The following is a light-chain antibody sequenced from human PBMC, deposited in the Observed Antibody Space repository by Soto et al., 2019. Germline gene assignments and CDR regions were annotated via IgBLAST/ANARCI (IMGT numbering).Light chain of an antibody. V-gene: IGKV1-8*01. Sequence: AIRMTQSPSSFSASTRDRVTITCRASQGISSYLAWYQQKPGKAPKLLIYAASTLQSGVPSRFSGSGSGTDFTLTISCLQSEDFATYYCQQYYSYPVTFGQGTKVEIK. CDR1: QGISSY. CDR2: AAS. CDR3: QQYYSYPVT. J-gene: IGKJ1*01.